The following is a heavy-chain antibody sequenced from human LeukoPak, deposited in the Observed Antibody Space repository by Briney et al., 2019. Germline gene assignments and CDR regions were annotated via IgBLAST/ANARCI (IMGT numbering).Heavy chain of an antibody. CDR1: GYSISDGYR. V-gene: IGHV4-38-2*01. CDR3: ARTPFKTPYSYDSGGYFLDY. J-gene: IGHJ4*02. D-gene: IGHD3-22*01. CDR2: IYLDGTT. Sequence: SETLSLTCAVSGYSISDGYRWGWIRQPPGKGLEWIGSIYLDGTTYYNSSLKSRITMSVDTSKNQFSLKLNSVTAADTAVYYCARTPFKTPYSYDSGGYFLDYWGQGTLVTVSS.